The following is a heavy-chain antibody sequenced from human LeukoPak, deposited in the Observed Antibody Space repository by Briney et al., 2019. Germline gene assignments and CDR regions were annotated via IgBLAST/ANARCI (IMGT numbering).Heavy chain of an antibody. CDR1: GFTFSSYS. CDR3: ARVSSLSPKLPLDY. V-gene: IGHV3-21*01. CDR2: ISSSSSYI. J-gene: IGHJ4*02. Sequence: PGGSLRLSCAASGFTFSSYSMNWVRQAPGKGLEWVSLISSSSSYIYYADSVKGRFTISRDNAKNSLYLQMNSLRAEDTAVYYCARVSSLSPKLPLDYWGQGTLVTVSS. D-gene: IGHD1-26*01.